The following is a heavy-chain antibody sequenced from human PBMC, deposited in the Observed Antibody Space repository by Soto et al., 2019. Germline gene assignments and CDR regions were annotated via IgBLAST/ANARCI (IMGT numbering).Heavy chain of an antibody. J-gene: IGHJ3*02. CDR1: GFTFSSYA. V-gene: IGHV3-64D*06. CDR2: ISSNGGST. CDR3: VKDSWEYYYDSSGYHTAFDI. D-gene: IGHD3-22*01. Sequence: GGSLILSCSASGFTFSSYAMHWVRPAPGKGLEYVSAISSNGGSTYYADSVKGRFTISRDNSKNTLYLQMSSLRAEDTAVYYCVKDSWEYYYDSSGYHTAFDIWGQGTMVNLSS.